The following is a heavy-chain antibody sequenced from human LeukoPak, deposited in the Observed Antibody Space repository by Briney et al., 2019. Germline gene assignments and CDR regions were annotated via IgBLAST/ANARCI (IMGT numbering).Heavy chain of an antibody. D-gene: IGHD2-21*01. CDR3: ARWWHSAYCGGDCYGMDV. Sequence: SVKVSCKASGGTFSSYAISWVRQAPGQGLEWMGRIIPILGIANYAQKFQGRVTITADKSTSTAYMELSSLRSEDTAVYYCARWWHSAYCGGDCYGMDVWGQGTTVTVSS. CDR2: IIPILGIA. J-gene: IGHJ6*02. CDR1: GGTFSSYA. V-gene: IGHV1-69*04.